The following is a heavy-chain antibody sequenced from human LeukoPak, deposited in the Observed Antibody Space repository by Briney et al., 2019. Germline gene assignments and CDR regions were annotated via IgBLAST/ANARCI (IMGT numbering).Heavy chain of an antibody. CDR3: ARAVGVTLTFDY. J-gene: IGHJ4*02. D-gene: IGHD2-21*02. V-gene: IGHV3-30-3*01. CDR1: GFTFSSYA. CDR2: ISYDGSNK. Sequence: PGRSLRLSCAASGFTFSSYAMHWVRQAPGKGLEWVAVISYDGSNKYYADSVKGRFTISRDNSKNTLYLQMNSLRAEDTAVYYCARAVGVTLTFDYWGQGTLVTVSS.